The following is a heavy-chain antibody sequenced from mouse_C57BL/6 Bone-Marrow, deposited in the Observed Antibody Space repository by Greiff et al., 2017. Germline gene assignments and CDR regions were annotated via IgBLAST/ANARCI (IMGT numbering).Heavy chain of an antibody. D-gene: IGHD2-3*01. CDR3: VRHEDGYYEAWFAY. CDR2: IRSKSNNYAT. V-gene: IGHV10-1*01. Sequence: EVKLVESGGGLVQPKGSLKLSCAASGFSFNTYAMNWVRQAPGKGLEWVARIRSKSNNYATYYADSVKDRFTISRDDSESMLYLQMNNLKTEDTAMYYCVRHEDGYYEAWFAYWGQGTLVTVSA. J-gene: IGHJ3*01. CDR1: GFSFNTYA.